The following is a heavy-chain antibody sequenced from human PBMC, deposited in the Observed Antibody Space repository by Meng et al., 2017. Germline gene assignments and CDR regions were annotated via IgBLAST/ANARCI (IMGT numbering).Heavy chain of an antibody. Sequence: VQLQQWGAGRLRPSETLSLTCAVYVGSFSGYYWNWIRQPPGKGLEWIGEINEFGSTNYNPSLKSRVTILVDTSKNQFSLKLRSVTAADTAVYYCARQRGPDFWGQGSLVTVSS. D-gene: IGHD5-12*01. V-gene: IGHV4-34*01. CDR2: INEFGST. CDR1: VGSFSGYY. CDR3: ARQRGPDF. J-gene: IGHJ4*02.